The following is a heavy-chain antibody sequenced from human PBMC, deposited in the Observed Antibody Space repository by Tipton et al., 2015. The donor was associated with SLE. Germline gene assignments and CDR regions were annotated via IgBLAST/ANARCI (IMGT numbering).Heavy chain of an antibody. Sequence: TLSLTCTVSGGSISSHYWSWIRQPPGKGLEWIGEINHSGSTNYNPSLKSRVTISVDTSKNQFSLKLSSVTAADTAVYYCVRGGGSSSGRWFDPWGRGTLVTVSS. D-gene: IGHD3-10*01. CDR3: VRGGGSSSGRWFDP. V-gene: IGHV4-34*01. J-gene: IGHJ5*02. CDR1: GGSISSHY. CDR2: INHSGST.